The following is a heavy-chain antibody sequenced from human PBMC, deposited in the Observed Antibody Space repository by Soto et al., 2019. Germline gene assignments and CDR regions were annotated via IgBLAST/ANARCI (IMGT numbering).Heavy chain of an antibody. CDR1: GFTVSSNY. D-gene: IGHD3-10*01. J-gene: IGHJ1*01. V-gene: IGHV3-66*01. CDR3: ARSLANYYGSGSYSD. CDR2: IYSGGST. Sequence: EVQLVESGGGLVQPGGSLRLSCAASGFTVSSNYMSWVRQAPGKGLEWVSVIYSGGSTFYADSVKGRFTISRDNSKNTLYLPMNSLRAEDTAVYYCARSLANYYGSGSYSDWGQGTLVTVSS.